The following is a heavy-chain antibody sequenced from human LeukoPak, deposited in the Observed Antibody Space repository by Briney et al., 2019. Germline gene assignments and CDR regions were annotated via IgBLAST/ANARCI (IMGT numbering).Heavy chain of an antibody. Sequence: GGSLRLSCAASGFTFSNFWMHWVRQAPGKGLVWVALIYGDGSFTRYADSVKGRFTISRDNAKNSPYLQMNSLRAEDTAVYYCARVLREWLLFGWFDPWGLGTLVTVSS. CDR1: GFTFSNFW. V-gene: IGHV3-74*01. J-gene: IGHJ5*02. CDR2: IYGDGSFT. CDR3: ARVLREWLLFGWFDP. D-gene: IGHD3-3*01.